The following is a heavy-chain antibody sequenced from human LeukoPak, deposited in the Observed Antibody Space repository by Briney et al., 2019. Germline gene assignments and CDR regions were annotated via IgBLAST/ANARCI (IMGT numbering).Heavy chain of an antibody. J-gene: IGHJ4*02. Sequence: GGSLRLSCAASGFTFSSYSMNWVRQAPGKRLEWVSSISSSSSYIYYADSVKGRFTISRDNAKNSLYLQMNSLRAEDTAVYYCARDSDYYDILTGYYKGGFDYWGQGTLVTVSS. V-gene: IGHV3-21*01. CDR3: ARDSDYYDILTGYYKGGFDY. CDR1: GFTFSSYS. CDR2: ISSSSSYI. D-gene: IGHD3-9*01.